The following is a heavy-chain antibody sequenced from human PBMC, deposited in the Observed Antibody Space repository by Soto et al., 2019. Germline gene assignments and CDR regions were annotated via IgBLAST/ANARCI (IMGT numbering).Heavy chain of an antibody. Sequence: EVQLLESGGGLVQPGGSLRLSCAASGFTFSSYAMSWVRQAPGKGLEWVSAISGSGGSTYYADSGKGRFTISRDNAKNRRYLQMNSLRAEDTAVYYCAKDRGADRFNWFGPWGQGTLVTVSS. V-gene: IGHV3-23*01. CDR3: AKDRGADRFNWFGP. CDR1: GFTFSSYA. J-gene: IGHJ5*02. D-gene: IGHD6-6*01. CDR2: ISGSGGST.